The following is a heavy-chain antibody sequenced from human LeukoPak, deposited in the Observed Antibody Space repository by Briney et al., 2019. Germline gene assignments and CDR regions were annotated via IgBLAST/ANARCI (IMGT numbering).Heavy chain of an antibody. D-gene: IGHD3-10*01. Sequence: SETLTLTCSVSGGSISGDGYHWGWIRRPPGKGLEWIGNIHYSGSTCYKTSLKSRVTIDVDTSKNQFSLKLSSVTAADTAVYYCARTSHSGYMVRGVLYYGMDVWGQGTTVTVSS. V-gene: IGHV4-39*01. J-gene: IGHJ6*02. CDR3: ARTSHSGYMVRGVLYYGMDV. CDR1: GGSISGDGYH. CDR2: IHYSGST.